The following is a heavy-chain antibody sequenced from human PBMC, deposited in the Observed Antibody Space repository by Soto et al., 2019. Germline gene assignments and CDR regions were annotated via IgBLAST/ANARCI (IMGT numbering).Heavy chain of an antibody. Sequence: GGSLRLSCAASGFTFSSYSMNWVRQAPGKGLEWVSSISSSSSYIYYADSVKGRFTISRDNAKNSLYLQMNSLRAEDTAVYYCARVAMVRGVTYYYYYYMDVWGKGTTVTVSS. CDR3: ARVAMVRGVTYYYYYYMDV. CDR1: GFTFSSYS. CDR2: ISSSSSYI. D-gene: IGHD3-10*01. V-gene: IGHV3-21*01. J-gene: IGHJ6*03.